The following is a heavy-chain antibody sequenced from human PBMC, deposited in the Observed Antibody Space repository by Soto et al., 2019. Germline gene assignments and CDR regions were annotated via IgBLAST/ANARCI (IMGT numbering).Heavy chain of an antibody. Sequence: QVQLVQSGAEVKKPGSSVKVSCKASGGTFSKYGIDWVRQAPGEGLEWMGGIIPLFGTANYAQKFQRRVTITADEATSTAYMELSSLRSEDTALYYCARQFDYDTRGYYYAYWGQGTLVTVSS. CDR1: GGTFSKYG. D-gene: IGHD3-22*01. CDR2: IIPLFGTA. J-gene: IGHJ4*02. CDR3: ARQFDYDTRGYYYAY. V-gene: IGHV1-69*01.